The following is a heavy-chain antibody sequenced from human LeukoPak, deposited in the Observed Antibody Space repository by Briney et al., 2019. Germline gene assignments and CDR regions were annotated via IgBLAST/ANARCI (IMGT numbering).Heavy chain of an antibody. CDR1: GYSISSGYY. Sequence: PSETLSLTCAVSGYSISSGYYWGWIRQPPGKGLEWIGSIYHSGSTYYNPSLKSRVTISVDTSKNQFSLKLSSVTAADTAVYYCARARDTIFGVVRRAFDYWGQGTLVTVSS. V-gene: IGHV4-38-2*01. D-gene: IGHD3-3*01. CDR3: ARARDTIFGVVRRAFDY. CDR2: IYHSGST. J-gene: IGHJ4*02.